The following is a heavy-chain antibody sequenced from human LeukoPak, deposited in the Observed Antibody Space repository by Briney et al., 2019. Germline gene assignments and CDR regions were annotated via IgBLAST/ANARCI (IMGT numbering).Heavy chain of an antibody. J-gene: IGHJ6*04. CDR2: ISPDGRDE. CDR1: GFTFGSHA. Sequence: PGRSLRLSCAASGFTFGSHALHWVRQAPGKGLDWLAGISPDGRDEYYAESVKGRFTISRDNWKNTVYVEMTSLRGDDTAVYYCARQGYSLHYQHQYPDVWGNGTTVTVSA. D-gene: IGHD5-18*01. V-gene: IGHV3-30*17. CDR3: ARQGYSLHYQHQYPDV.